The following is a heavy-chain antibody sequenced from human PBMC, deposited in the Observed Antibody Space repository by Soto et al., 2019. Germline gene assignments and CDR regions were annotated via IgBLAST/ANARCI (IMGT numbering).Heavy chain of an antibody. Sequence: GGSLRLSCTASGFTFGDYAMSWFRQAPGKGLEWVGFIRSKAYGGTTEYAASVRGRFTISRDDSKSIAYLQMNSLKTEDTAVYYCTRDIGSSSWYPTYYYYYMDVWGKGTTVTVPS. D-gene: IGHD6-13*01. J-gene: IGHJ6*03. CDR2: IRSKAYGGTT. CDR1: GFTFGDYA. CDR3: TRDIGSSSWYPTYYYYYMDV. V-gene: IGHV3-49*03.